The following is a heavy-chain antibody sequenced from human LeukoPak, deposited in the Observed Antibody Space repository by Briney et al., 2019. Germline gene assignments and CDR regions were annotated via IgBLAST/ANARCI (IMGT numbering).Heavy chain of an antibody. CDR1: EFTFSSYT. Sequence: SGGSLRLSCAASEFTFSSYTMNWVRQAPGKGLEWVSSISSSSSYIYYADSVKGRFTISRDNAKNSLYLQMNSLRAEYTAVYYCARGHVATIIPRNDAFDIWGQGTLVTVSS. CDR2: ISSSSSYI. CDR3: ARGHVATIIPRNDAFDI. D-gene: IGHD5-24*01. J-gene: IGHJ3*02. V-gene: IGHV3-21*03.